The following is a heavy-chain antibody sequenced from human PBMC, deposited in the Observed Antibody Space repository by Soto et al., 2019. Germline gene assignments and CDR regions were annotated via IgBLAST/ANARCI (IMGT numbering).Heavy chain of an antibody. D-gene: IGHD1-26*01. V-gene: IGHV3-21*01. Sequence: ELQLVESGGGLVRPGGSLRLSCTASGFAFSSFNMNWVRQAPVKGLEWVSSIFTRSSQIYYADSVKGRFTISRDDAKNSLFLQMNSLSVEDTAVYYCARDLLAGQQLVIPWFHPWGQGTLVTVSS. CDR1: GFAFSSFN. J-gene: IGHJ5*02. CDR3: ARDLLAGQQLVIPWFHP. CDR2: IFTRSSQI.